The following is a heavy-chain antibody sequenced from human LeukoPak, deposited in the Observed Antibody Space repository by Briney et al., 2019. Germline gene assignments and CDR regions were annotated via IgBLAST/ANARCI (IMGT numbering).Heavy chain of an antibody. CDR3: ARHSYYYDSSGYLPYYYYYMDV. V-gene: IGHV4-39*01. J-gene: IGHJ6*03. CDR2: IYYSGST. CDR1: GGSISSSSYY. Sequence: SETLSLTCTVSGGSISSSSYYWGWIRQPPGKGLEWIGSIYYSGSTYYNPSHKSRVTISVDTSKNQFSLKLSSVTAADTAVYYCARHSYYYDSSGYLPYYYYYMDVWGKGTTVTISS. D-gene: IGHD3-22*01.